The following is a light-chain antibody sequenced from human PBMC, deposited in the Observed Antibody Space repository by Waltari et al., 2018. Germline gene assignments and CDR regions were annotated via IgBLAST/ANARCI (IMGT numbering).Light chain of an antibody. CDR1: QDMSTW. CDR3: QHYNTFPWT. J-gene: IGKJ1*01. V-gene: IGKV1-5*03. Sequence: DIQMTQSPSPLSASVGDTATITCRASQDMSTWLAWYQQKPGKAPKFLIYQASNLESGVPSRFSGSGSGTEFTLTINSLQPDDFATYYCQHYNTFPWTFGQGTKVDIQ. CDR2: QAS.